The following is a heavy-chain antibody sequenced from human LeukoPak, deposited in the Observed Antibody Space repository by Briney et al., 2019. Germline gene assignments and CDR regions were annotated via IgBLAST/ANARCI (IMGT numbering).Heavy chain of an antibody. Sequence: ASVKVSCKASGYTFTSYGISWVRQAPGQGLEWMGWISAYNGNTNYAQKLQGRVTMTTDTSTSTAYMELSSLRSEDTAVYYRARDKLQQQLVLDYWGQGTLVTVSS. CDR2: ISAYNGNT. D-gene: IGHD6-13*01. V-gene: IGHV1-18*01. CDR3: ARDKLQQQLVLDY. J-gene: IGHJ4*02. CDR1: GYTFTSYG.